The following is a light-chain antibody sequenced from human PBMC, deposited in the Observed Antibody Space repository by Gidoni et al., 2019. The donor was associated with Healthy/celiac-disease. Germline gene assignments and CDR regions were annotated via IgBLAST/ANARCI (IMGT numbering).Light chain of an antibody. CDR1: QSISSL. Sequence: DIQINPSPSTLSASVGDRVTITCRASQSISSLLAWYQQKPGQAPKLLIYDASSLESGDPSRFSGSGSGTEFTLTISSLQPDDFATYYCQQYNSYQGYTFGQGTKVEIK. J-gene: IGKJ2*01. CDR2: DAS. V-gene: IGKV1-5*01. CDR3: QQYNSYQGYT.